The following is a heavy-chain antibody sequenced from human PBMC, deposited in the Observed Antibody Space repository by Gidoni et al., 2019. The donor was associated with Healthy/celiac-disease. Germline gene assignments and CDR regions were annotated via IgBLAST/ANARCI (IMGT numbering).Heavy chain of an antibody. CDR1: GFPFSSYR. D-gene: IGHD3-10*01. CDR3: ARDSNLDGSGSYPSSFDY. Sequence: EVQLVESGGGLVKPGGSLRLSCAASGFPFSSYRMNWVRQAPGKGLEWVSSISRSSSYIYYADSVKGRFTISRDNAKNSLYLQMNSLRAEDTAVYYCARDSNLDGSGSYPSSFDYWGQGTLVTVSS. V-gene: IGHV3-21*01. CDR2: ISRSSSYI. J-gene: IGHJ4*02.